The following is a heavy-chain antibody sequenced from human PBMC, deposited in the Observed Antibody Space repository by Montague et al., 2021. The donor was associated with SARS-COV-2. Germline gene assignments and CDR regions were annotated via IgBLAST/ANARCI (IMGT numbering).Heavy chain of an antibody. CDR1: GGSFSGYY. Sequence: SETLSLTCVVYGGSFSGYYWSWIRQPPGKGLEWIGEINHSGSTNYNPSLKSRVTISVDTSKNQFSLTLSSVTAADTAVYYCARGLAVTTFYYYYYGMDVWGQGTTVTVS. CDR3: ARGLAVTTFYYYYYGMDV. D-gene: IGHD4-17*01. V-gene: IGHV4-34*01. CDR2: INHSGST. J-gene: IGHJ6*02.